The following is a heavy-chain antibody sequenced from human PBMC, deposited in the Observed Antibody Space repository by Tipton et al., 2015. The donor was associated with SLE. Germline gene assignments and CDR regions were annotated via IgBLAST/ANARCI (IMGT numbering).Heavy chain of an antibody. V-gene: IGHV4-34*01. CDR3: AKGAGSGFDY. Sequence: TLSLTCAVYGGSFSGYYWSWIRQPPGKGLEWIGESNPSGSTNYNPSLKSRVTISVDTSKNQLSLKLTSVTAADTAVYYCAKGAGSGFDYWGQGTLVTVSS. CDR2: SNPSGST. J-gene: IGHJ4*02. CDR1: GGSFSGYY. D-gene: IGHD3-10*01.